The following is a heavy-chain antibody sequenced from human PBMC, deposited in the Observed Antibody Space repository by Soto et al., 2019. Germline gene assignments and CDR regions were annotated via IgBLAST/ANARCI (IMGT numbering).Heavy chain of an antibody. CDR3: AITGYSSGWYSSAYYYHGMDV. Sequence: ASVKVSCKASGYTFTSYGISWVRQAPGQGLEWMGWISAYNGNTNYAQKLQGRVTMTTDTSTSTAYMELRSLRSDDTAVYYCAITGYSSGWYSSAYYYHGMDVWGQGTTVTVSS. CDR1: GYTFTSYG. J-gene: IGHJ6*02. V-gene: IGHV1-18*01. CDR2: ISAYNGNT. D-gene: IGHD6-19*01.